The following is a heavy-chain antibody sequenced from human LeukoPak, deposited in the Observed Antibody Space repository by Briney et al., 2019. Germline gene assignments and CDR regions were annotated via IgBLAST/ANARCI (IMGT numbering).Heavy chain of an antibody. J-gene: IGHJ1*01. CDR3: AKDLDSTDLYDNAD. CDR2: IGTNEQRT. CDR1: GFTFSRYA. D-gene: IGHD6-19*01. V-gene: IGHV3-23*01. Sequence: PGGSLRLSCVASGFTFSRYAMNWVRQTPGKGLEWVSLIGTNEQRTHYADSVKGRFTISRDNSKNTLFLQTNSLRAEDTAVYYCAKDLDSTDLYDNADWGQGTLVTVSS.